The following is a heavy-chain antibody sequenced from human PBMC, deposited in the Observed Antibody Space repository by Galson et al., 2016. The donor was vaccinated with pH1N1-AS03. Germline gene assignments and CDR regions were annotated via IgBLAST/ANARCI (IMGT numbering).Heavy chain of an antibody. J-gene: IGHJ4*02. D-gene: IGHD2-15*01. CDR1: GFTFSSNA. CDR3: AKDEGDGYCSGGSCYKYFDY. V-gene: IGHV3-23*01. Sequence: SLRLSCAASGFTFSSNAMSWVRQSPGKGLEWVSALSGGGVSTYYADSVKGRFTISRDNSKNTLYLQMNSLRAEDTAIYYCAKDEGDGYCSGGSCYKYFDYWGQGTLVTVSS. CDR2: LSGGGVST.